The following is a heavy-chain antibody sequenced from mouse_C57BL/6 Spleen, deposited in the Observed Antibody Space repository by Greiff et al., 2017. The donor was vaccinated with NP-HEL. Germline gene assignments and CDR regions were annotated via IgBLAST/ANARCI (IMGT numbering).Heavy chain of an antibody. V-gene: IGHV5-16*01. CDR3: AIESNWYYCDY. Sequence: EVKLVESEGGLVQPGRSMKLSCTASGFTFSDYYMAWVRQVPEKGLEWVANINYDGSSTYYLDSLKSRFIISRDNAKNILYLQMSSLKSEDTATYYCAIESNWYYCDYWGQGTTLTVSS. CDR1: GFTFSDYY. D-gene: IGHD2-5*01. CDR2: INYDGSST. J-gene: IGHJ2*01.